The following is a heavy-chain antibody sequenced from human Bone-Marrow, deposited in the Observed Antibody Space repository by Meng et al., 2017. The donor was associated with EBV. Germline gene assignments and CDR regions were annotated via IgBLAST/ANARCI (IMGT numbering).Heavy chain of an antibody. D-gene: IGHD5-12*01. CDR1: GYTFTAYY. CDR2: INPNSSGT. V-gene: IGHV1-2*02. J-gene: IGHJ4*02. Sequence: QVQLVESGEEAKEPGASLKVACNASGYTFTAYYIHWVRQAPGQGLEWVGWINPNSSGTNYAEKCQGMVTMTRDTSITTAFMELSSLKSDDTAVYYCAIVLATDFDYWGQGTLVTVSS. CDR3: AIVLATDFDY.